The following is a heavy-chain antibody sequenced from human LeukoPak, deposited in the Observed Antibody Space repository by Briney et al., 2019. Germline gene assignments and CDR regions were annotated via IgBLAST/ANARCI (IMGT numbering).Heavy chain of an antibody. J-gene: IGHJ4*02. CDR1: GFTVSSNY. Sequence: PGGSLRLSCAASGFTVSSNYMSWVRQAPGKGLEWVSVIFSGGSTYYADSVKGRFTISRDNSKNTLYLQMNSLRAEDTAVYYCARDQALGGYYYWGQGTLVTVSS. CDR3: ARDQALGGYYY. V-gene: IGHV3-66*01. CDR2: IFSGGST. D-gene: IGHD5-12*01.